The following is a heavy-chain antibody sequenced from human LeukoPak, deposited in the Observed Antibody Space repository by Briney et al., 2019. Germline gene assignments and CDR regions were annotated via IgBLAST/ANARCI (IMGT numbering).Heavy chain of an antibody. D-gene: IGHD3-22*01. J-gene: IGHJ4*02. V-gene: IGHV1-2*02. CDR1: GYTFTGYY. Sequence: ASVKVSCKASGYTFTGYYMHWVRQAPGQGLGWMGWINLNSGGTNYAQKFQGKLTMTRDTSISTAYMELSRLRSDHTAVYYCARGDDSSGYYYPRGPVAYWGQGTLVTVSS. CDR3: ARGDDSSGYYYPRGPVAY. CDR2: INLNSGGT.